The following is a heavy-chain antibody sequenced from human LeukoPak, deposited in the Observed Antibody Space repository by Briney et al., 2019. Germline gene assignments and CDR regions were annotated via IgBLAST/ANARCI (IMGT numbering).Heavy chain of an antibody. CDR3: ARRPVLTPDFDY. CDR2: IYYSGST. V-gene: IGHV4-61*01. D-gene: IGHD3-9*01. Sequence: QVQLQESGPGLVKPSQTLSLTCTVSGGSVSSGSYYWSWIRQPPGKGLEWIGYIYYSGSTNYNPSLKSRVTISVDTSKNQFSLKLSSVTAADTAVYYCARRPVLTPDFDYWGQGTLVTVSS. CDR1: GGSVSSGSYY. J-gene: IGHJ4*02.